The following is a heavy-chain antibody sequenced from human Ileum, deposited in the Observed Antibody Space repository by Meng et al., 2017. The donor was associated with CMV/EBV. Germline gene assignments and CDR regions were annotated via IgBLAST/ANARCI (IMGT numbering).Heavy chain of an antibody. CDR3: VRNFDS. J-gene: IGHJ4*02. CDR2: TSHTGKI. CDR1: SGSVSGTDW. V-gene: IGHV4-4*02. D-gene: IGHD1-14*01. Sequence: GTLSLTCVVSSGSVSGTDWWSWVRQPPGKGLEWIGETSHTGKININPSLESRVTISLDKPKNHFSLTLNSVTAADTAVYYCVRNFDSWGQGTLVTVSS.